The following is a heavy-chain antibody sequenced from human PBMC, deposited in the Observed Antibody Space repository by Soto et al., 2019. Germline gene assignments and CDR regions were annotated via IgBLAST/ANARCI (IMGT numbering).Heavy chain of an antibody. J-gene: IGHJ6*02. Sequence: GGSLRLSCAASGFTFSSYGMHWVRQAPGKGLEWVAVIWYDGSNKYYADSVKGRFTISRDNSKNTLYLQMNSLRAEDTAVYYCARDSNYDSSGYLRVYYGMDVWGQGTTVTVSS. CDR3: ARDSNYDSSGYLRVYYGMDV. CDR2: IWYDGSNK. V-gene: IGHV3-33*01. CDR1: GFTFSSYG. D-gene: IGHD3-22*01.